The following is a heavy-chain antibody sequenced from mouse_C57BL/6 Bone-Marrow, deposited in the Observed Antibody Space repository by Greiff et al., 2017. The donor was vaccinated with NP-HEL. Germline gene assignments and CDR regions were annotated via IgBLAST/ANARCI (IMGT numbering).Heavy chain of an antibody. V-gene: IGHV1-64*01. Sequence: QVQLQQPGAELVKPGASVKLSCKASGYTFTSYWMHWVKQRPGQGLEWIGMIHPNSGSTNYNEKFKSKATLTVDKSSSTAYMQLSSLTSEDSAVYYCARRGLVYYFDYWGQGTTLTVSS. CDR3: ARRGLVYYFDY. J-gene: IGHJ2*01. D-gene: IGHD2-4*01. CDR1: GYTFTSYW. CDR2: IHPNSGST.